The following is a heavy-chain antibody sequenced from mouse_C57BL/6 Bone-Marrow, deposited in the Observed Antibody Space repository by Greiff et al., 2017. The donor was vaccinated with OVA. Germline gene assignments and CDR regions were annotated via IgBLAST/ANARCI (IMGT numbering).Heavy chain of an antibody. Sequence: QVQLKQPGAELVKPGASVKLSCKASGYTFTSYWMHWVKQRPGRGLEWIGRIDPNSGGTKYNEKFKSKATLTVDKPSSTAYMQLSSLTSEDSAVYYCARATVEGAWFAYWGQGTLVTVSA. J-gene: IGHJ3*01. CDR1: GYTFTSYW. V-gene: IGHV1-72*01. CDR2: IDPNSGGT. D-gene: IGHD1-1*01. CDR3: ARATVEGAWFAY.